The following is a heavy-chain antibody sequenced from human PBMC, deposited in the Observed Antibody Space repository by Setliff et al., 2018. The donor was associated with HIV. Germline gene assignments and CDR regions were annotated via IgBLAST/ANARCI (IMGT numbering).Heavy chain of an antibody. Sequence: ASVKVSCKASGFTLTFYYMHWVRQAPGQGLEWMGMIKPNDGASTHAQNFQGRVTMTRDTYTSTVYMELSSLRSEDTAVYYCGREGGGVYCSGGSCNNQYYYYMDVWGKGTTVTVSS. CDR2: IKPNDGAS. CDR3: GREGGGVYCSGGSCNNQYYYYMDV. J-gene: IGHJ6*03. CDR1: GFTLTFYY. V-gene: IGHV1-46*01. D-gene: IGHD2-15*01.